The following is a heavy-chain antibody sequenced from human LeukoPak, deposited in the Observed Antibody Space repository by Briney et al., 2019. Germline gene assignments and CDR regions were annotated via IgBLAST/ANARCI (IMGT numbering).Heavy chain of an antibody. Sequence: SETLSLTCTVSGGSISSYYWSWIQQPPGKGLEWIGYIYYSGNTNYNPSLKSRVTISVDTSNNQFSLKLSSVTAADTAVYYCARRGGGYGGNYYFDYWGQGTLVTVSS. J-gene: IGHJ4*02. D-gene: IGHD4-23*01. V-gene: IGHV4-59*01. CDR3: ARRGGGYGGNYYFDY. CDR2: IYYSGNT. CDR1: GGSISSYY.